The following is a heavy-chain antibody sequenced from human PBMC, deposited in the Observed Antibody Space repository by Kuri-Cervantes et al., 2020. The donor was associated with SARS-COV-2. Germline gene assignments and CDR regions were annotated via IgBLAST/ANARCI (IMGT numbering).Heavy chain of an antibody. V-gene: IGHV2-5*02. Sequence: SGPTLVQPTQTLTLTCTFSGFSLTTSGVGVGWIRQPPGEALEWLALIYWDDDKRYSPSLKSRLTITKDTSKNQVVLTMTNMDPVDTATYYCARIFRGYSYAYFDYWGQGTLVTVSS. CDR2: IYWDDDK. J-gene: IGHJ4*02. D-gene: IGHD5-18*01. CDR3: ARIFRGYSYAYFDY. CDR1: GFSLTTSGVG.